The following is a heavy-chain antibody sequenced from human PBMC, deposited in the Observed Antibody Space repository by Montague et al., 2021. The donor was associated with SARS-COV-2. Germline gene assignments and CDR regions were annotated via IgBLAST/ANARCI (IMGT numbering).Heavy chain of an antibody. Sequence: PALVKPTQTLTLTCTFSGFSRISDGVGVGWIRQPPGKALEWLALIFWNDEKRYNSSLKNRLTVTKDTSTNQVVLTMTNMDPLDTGTYFYAHSLLLSSLGDFDSWGQGTLVTVAS. J-gene: IGHJ4*02. V-gene: IGHV2-5*01. CDR2: IFWNDEK. CDR3: AHSLLLSSLGDFDS. CDR1: GFSRISDGVG. D-gene: IGHD2/OR15-2a*01.